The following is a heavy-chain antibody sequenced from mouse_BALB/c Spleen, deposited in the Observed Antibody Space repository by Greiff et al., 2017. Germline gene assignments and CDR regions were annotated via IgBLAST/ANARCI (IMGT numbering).Heavy chain of an antibody. V-gene: IGHV1-69*02. CDR3: ARGGYDETLYAMDY. Sequence: QVQLQQPGAELVKPGASVKLSCKASGYTFTSYWMHWVKQRPGQGLEWIGEIDPSDSYTNYNQKFKGKATLTVDKSSSTAYMQLSSLTSEDSAVYYCARGGYDETLYAMDYWGQGTTVTVSS. J-gene: IGHJ4*01. CDR1: GYTFTSYW. CDR2: IDPSDSYT. D-gene: IGHD3-1*01.